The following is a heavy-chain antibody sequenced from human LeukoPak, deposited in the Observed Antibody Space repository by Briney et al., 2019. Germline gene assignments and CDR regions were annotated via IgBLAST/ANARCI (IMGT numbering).Heavy chain of an antibody. V-gene: IGHV3-64D*06. CDR3: VKGGQGLRYFDWLLSDYYYGMDV. D-gene: IGHD3-9*01. J-gene: IGHJ6*04. Sequence: TGGSLRLSCSASGFTFSSYAMHWVRQAPGKGLEYVSAISSNGGSTYYADSVKGRSTISRDNSKNTLYLQMSSLRAEDTAVYYCVKGGQGLRYFDWLLSDYYYGMDVWGKGTTVTVSS. CDR2: ISSNGGST. CDR1: GFTFSSYA.